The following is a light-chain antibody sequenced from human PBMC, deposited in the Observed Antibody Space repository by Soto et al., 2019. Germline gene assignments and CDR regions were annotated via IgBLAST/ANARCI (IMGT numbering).Light chain of an antibody. CDR1: QSIDND. V-gene: IGKV3-15*01. CDR2: GAS. CDR3: QQYHRWPPLT. Sequence: EIVMTQSPATLSVSPGERATLSFRASQSIDNDLAWYQQKPGQAPRLLIYGASTRATGIPVRFSGSGSATLFTFTINSLQSEDLAVYYCQQYHRWPPLTFGGGTKVEIK. J-gene: IGKJ4*01.